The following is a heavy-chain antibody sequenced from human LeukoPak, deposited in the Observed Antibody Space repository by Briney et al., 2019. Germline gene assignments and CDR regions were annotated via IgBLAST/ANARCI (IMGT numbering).Heavy chain of an antibody. D-gene: IGHD5-18*01. CDR3: ASRGYSYGYPFDY. V-gene: IGHV4-39*01. CDR1: GGSISSSSYY. Sequence: SETLPLTCTVSGGSISSSSYYWGWIRQTPGKGLEWIGSIYYSGSTYYNPSLKSRVTISVDTSKNQFSLKLSSVTAADTAVYYCASRGYSYGYPFDYWGQGTLVTVSS. CDR2: IYYSGST. J-gene: IGHJ4*02.